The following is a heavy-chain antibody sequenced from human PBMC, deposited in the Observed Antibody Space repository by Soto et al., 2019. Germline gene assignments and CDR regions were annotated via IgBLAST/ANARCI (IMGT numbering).Heavy chain of an antibody. J-gene: IGHJ4*02. CDR1: GFTFSSYA. CDR3: AISYDSSGYYYFDY. V-gene: IGHV3-23*01. CDR2: ISGSGGGT. D-gene: IGHD3-22*01. Sequence: PGGSLRLSCAASGFTFSSYAMSWVRQAPGKGLEWVSAISGSGGGTYYADSVKGRFTISRDNSKNTLYLQMNSLRAEDTAVYYCAISYDSSGYYYFDYWGQGTLVTVSS.